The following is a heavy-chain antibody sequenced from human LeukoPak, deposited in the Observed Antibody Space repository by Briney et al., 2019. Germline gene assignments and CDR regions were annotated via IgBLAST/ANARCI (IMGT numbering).Heavy chain of an antibody. Sequence: SVKISCKASGGTFSSYAISWVRQAPRQGLEWMGGIIPIFGTANYAQKFQGRVTITADESTSTAYMELSSLRSEDTAVYYCATIENREAARGYFDYWGQGTLVTVSS. V-gene: IGHV1-69*13. D-gene: IGHD6-6*01. CDR2: IIPIFGTA. CDR1: GGTFSSYA. CDR3: ATIENREAARGYFDY. J-gene: IGHJ4*02.